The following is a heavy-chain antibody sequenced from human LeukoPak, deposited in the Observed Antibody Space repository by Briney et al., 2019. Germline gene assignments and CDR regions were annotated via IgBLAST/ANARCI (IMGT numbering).Heavy chain of an antibody. CDR2: IYHSGST. CDR1: GGSISSGGYY. D-gene: IGHD3-10*01. V-gene: IGHV4-30-2*01. J-gene: IGHJ4*02. CDR3: ARVRYGSVDY. Sequence: SETLSLTCTVSGGSISSGGYYWSWIRQPPGKGLEWIGYIYHSGSTYYNPSLKSRVTISVDTSKNQFSLKLSSVTAADTAVYYCARVRYGSVDYWGQGTLVTVSS.